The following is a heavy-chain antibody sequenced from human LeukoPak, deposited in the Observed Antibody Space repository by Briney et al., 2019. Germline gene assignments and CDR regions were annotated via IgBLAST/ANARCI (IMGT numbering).Heavy chain of an antibody. V-gene: IGHV4-39*01. CDR3: ARVGYPRDFWSGYYPTDFDY. CDR2: IYYSGST. Sequence: KPSETLSLTCTVSGGSIRSISNYWGWIRQPPGKGLEWIGDIYYSGSTNYNPSLKSRVTISLDTSKNQFSLKLTSVTAADTAVYYCARVGYPRDFWSGYYPTDFDYWGQGTLVTVSS. CDR1: GGSIRSISNY. D-gene: IGHD3-3*01. J-gene: IGHJ4*02.